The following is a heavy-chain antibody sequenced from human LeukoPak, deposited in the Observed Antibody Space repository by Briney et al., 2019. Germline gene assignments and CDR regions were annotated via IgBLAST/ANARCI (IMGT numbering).Heavy chain of an antibody. CDR2: INPNSGDT. V-gene: IGHV1-2*02. CDR1: GYIFTGYY. J-gene: IGHJ4*02. CDR3: ARVRYRLAETYIDY. D-gene: IGHD3-16*01. Sequence: ASVKVSCKASGYIFTGYYMHWVRQAPGQGLEWMGWINPNSGDTNYAQKFQGRVTMTRDTSISTAYMELSRLRSGDTAVYYCARVRYRLAETYIDYWGQGTLVTVSS.